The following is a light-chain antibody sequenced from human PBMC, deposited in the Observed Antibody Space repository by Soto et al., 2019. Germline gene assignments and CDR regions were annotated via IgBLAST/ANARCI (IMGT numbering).Light chain of an antibody. CDR2: DAS. V-gene: IGKV3-11*01. J-gene: IGKJ4*01. CDR3: QQRSSWPLLWT. Sequence: EIVLTQSPATLSLSLGERATLSCRASQSVSSYLAWYQQKPGQAPRLLIYDASNRATGIPARFSGSGSGTDFTLTISSLEPEDFAVYYCQQRSSWPLLWTFGGGTKVEIK. CDR1: QSVSSY.